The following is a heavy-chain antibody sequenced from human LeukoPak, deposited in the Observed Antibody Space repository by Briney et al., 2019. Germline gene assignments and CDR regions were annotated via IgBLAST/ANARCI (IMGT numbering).Heavy chain of an antibody. CDR3: ARDPYSGYDKRVYYFDH. Sequence: PGGSLRLSCAASGFTFSTYSMNWVRQAPGKGLEWVSFISSRNSYIYYADSVKGRFTISRDNAKNSLYLQMNSLRAEDTAVYYCARDPYSGYDKRVYYFDHWGQGTLVTVSS. V-gene: IGHV3-21*01. CDR2: ISSRNSYI. D-gene: IGHD5-12*01. J-gene: IGHJ4*02. CDR1: GFTFSTYS.